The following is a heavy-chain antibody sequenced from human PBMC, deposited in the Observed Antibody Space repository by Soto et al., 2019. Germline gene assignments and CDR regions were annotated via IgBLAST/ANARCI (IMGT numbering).Heavy chain of an antibody. CDR2: IIPVLTVT. V-gene: IGHV1-69*02. Sequence: QVQLVQSGAEVRKPGSSVKVSCMASGSTFSSYTVNWVRQAPGKGLEWIGRIIPVLTVTDYARRFQGRVTITTDRSAKTAYMELTRLTSEDTAVYYCARRRYCGTDCYKNFYYGMDVWGQGTTVTVSS. CDR3: ARRRYCGTDCYKNFYYGMDV. J-gene: IGHJ6*02. CDR1: GSTFSSYT. D-gene: IGHD2-21*02.